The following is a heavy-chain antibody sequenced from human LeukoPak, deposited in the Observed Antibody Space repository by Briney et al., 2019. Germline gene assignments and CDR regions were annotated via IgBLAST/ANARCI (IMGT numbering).Heavy chain of an antibody. CDR2: IYPGDSDT. V-gene: IGHV5-51*01. Sequence: GESLKISCKGSGYSFTSYWIGWVRQLPGKGLEWMGIIYPGDSDTRYSPSFQGQVTISADKSISTAYLQWSSLKASDTAMYYCARHLYCSGGSCYSGGRYYYGMDVWGQGTTVTVSS. CDR1: GYSFTSYW. D-gene: IGHD2-15*01. CDR3: ARHLYCSGGSCYSGGRYYYGMDV. J-gene: IGHJ6*02.